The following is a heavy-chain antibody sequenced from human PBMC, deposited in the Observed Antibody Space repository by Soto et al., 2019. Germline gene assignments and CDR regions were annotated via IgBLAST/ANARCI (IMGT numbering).Heavy chain of an antibody. CDR1: GGSITSNSHY. V-gene: IGHV4-39*01. J-gene: IGHJ4*02. CDR2: VYHSRST. Sequence: PSETLSLTCTVSGGSITSNSHYWGWIRQSPGKGLEWIGTVYHSRSTHYNPSLKSRVTISVDTSKNQFSLKLSSVTAADTAVYLCARLFTGNYHIDYWGQGTLVTVSS. D-gene: IGHD1-7*01. CDR3: ARLFTGNYHIDY.